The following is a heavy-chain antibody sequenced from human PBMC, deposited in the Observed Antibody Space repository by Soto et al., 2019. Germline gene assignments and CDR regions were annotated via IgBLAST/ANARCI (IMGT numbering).Heavy chain of an antibody. D-gene: IGHD3-3*01. V-gene: IGHV3-30*03. CDR2: ISYDGSNK. CDR1: GFTFSSYG. CDR3: AVSHEGYYDFCGGQYSDYNYYYAMDV. J-gene: IGHJ6*02. Sequence: GGSLRLSCAASGFTFSSYGMHWVRQAPGKGLEWVAVISYDGSNKYYADSVKGRFTISRDNSKNTLYLQMNSLRAEDTAVYYCAVSHEGYYDFCGGQYSDYNYYYAMDVWGQGTTVTVSS.